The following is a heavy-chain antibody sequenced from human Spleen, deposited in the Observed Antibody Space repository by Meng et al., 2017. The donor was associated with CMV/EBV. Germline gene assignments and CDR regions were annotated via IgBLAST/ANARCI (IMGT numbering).Heavy chain of an antibody. CDR3: ARVGEWDLLKAAFDI. J-gene: IGHJ3*02. V-gene: IGHV3-21*01. CDR2: ISTSSSYI. CDR1: GFTFSAYS. D-gene: IGHD1-26*01. Sequence: GESLKISCAASGFTFSAYSMNWVRQAPGKGLEWVSSISTSSSYIYYADSVMGRFTISRDNSENILYLQMNSLRTEDTAVYHCARVGEWDLLKAAFDIWGQGTLVTVSS.